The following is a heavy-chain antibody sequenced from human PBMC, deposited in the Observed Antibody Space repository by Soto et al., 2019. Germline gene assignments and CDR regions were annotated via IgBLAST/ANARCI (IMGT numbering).Heavy chain of an antibody. Sequence: QITLNESGPTLVKPTQTLTLTCTFSGFSLSTRDVGVGWIRQPPGEALEWLGVVYWDDDKTYRPSLKSRLTIHKDTSNNQVALRMTKMDPVDTATYYCAPCRGGVASFWGQGTLVTVSS. CDR3: APCRGGVASF. V-gene: IGHV2-5*02. CDR2: VYWDDDK. D-gene: IGHD2-2*01. J-gene: IGHJ4*02. CDR1: GFSLSTRDVG.